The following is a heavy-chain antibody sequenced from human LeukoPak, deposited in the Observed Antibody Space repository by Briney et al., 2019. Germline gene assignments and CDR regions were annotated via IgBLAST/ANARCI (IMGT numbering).Heavy chain of an antibody. Sequence: GGSLRLSCAASGFTFSSYGMHWVRQAPGKGLEWVAGIWYDGSNKYYAHSVKGRFTISRDNSKNTLYLQMNSLRAEDTAVYYCARDLGSMVRGINAFDIWGQGTMVTVSS. V-gene: IGHV3-33*01. J-gene: IGHJ3*02. D-gene: IGHD3-10*01. CDR1: GFTFSSYG. CDR3: ARDLGSMVRGINAFDI. CDR2: IWYDGSNK.